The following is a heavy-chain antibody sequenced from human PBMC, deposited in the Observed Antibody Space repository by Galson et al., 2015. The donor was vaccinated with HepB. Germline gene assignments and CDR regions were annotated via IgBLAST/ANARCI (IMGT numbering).Heavy chain of an antibody. V-gene: IGHV4-31*03. D-gene: IGHD3-10*01. Sequence: TLSLTCTVSGGSISSGGYYWSWIRQHPGKGLEWIGYIYYSGSTYYNPSLKSRVTISVDTSKNQFSLKLSSVTAADTAVYYCARAPITMVRGAKYYFDYWGQGTLVTVSS. CDR1: GGSISSGGYY. J-gene: IGHJ4*02. CDR2: IYYSGST. CDR3: ARAPITMVRGAKYYFDY.